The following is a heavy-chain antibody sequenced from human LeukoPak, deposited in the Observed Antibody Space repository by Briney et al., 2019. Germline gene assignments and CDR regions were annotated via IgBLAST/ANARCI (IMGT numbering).Heavy chain of an antibody. CDR1: GGSFRGYY. J-gene: IGHJ4*02. CDR2: INHSGST. CDR3: ARGGRVWFGELFHRYYFDY. D-gene: IGHD3-10*01. Sequence: PSETLSLTCAVYGGSFRGYYWSWIRQPPGKGLEWIGEINHSGSTNYNPSLKSRVTISVDTSKNQFSLKLSSVTAADTAVYYCARGGRVWFGELFHRYYFDYWGQGTLVTVSS. V-gene: IGHV4-34*01.